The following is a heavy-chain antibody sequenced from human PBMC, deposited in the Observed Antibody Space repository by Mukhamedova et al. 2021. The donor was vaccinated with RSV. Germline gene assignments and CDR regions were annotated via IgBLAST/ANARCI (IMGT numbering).Heavy chain of an antibody. D-gene: IGHD1-26*01. CDR2: LSGTGTVR. CDR3: VRNSTIGSHFDL. V-gene: IGHV3-23*01. Sequence: VRQAPGKGPAWVATLSGTGTVRYYADSVKGRFSISRDTARNTVSLQMNSLRGEDSALYYCVRNSTIGSHFDLWGQGTLVTVSS. J-gene: IGHJ4*02.